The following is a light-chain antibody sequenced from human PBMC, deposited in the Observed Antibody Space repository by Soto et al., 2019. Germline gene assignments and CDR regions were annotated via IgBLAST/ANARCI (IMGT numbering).Light chain of an antibody. CDR1: SSDVGGYNY. Sequence: QSALTQPRSVSGSPGQSVTISCIGTSSDVGGYNYVSWYQEYSGKAPKLMIYDVSKRPSGVPDRFSGSKSGNTASLTISGLQAEDEADYYCCSYAGSYPVVFGGGTKVTVL. CDR2: DVS. CDR3: CSYAGSYPVV. J-gene: IGLJ2*01. V-gene: IGLV2-11*01.